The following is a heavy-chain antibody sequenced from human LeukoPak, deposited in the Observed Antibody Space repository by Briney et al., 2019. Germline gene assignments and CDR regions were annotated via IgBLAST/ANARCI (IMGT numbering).Heavy chain of an antibody. D-gene: IGHD3-22*01. Sequence: ASVKVSCKASGYTFKNYGISWVRQAPGQGLEWMGWISGYNGETNNAQRLQGRVTMTTDTSTSIAYMELRSLRSDDTAVYYCARDRWYDKSDYYYNLDHWGQGTLVTVSS. J-gene: IGHJ4*02. V-gene: IGHV1-18*01. CDR3: ARDRWYDKSDYYYNLDH. CDR2: ISGYNGET. CDR1: GYTFKNYG.